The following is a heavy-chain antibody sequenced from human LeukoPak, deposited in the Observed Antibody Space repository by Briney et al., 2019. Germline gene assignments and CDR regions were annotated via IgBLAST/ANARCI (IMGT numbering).Heavy chain of an antibody. Sequence: GGSLRLSCAASGFIFSSCSMNWVRQAPGKGLEWVSSISGSSFYINYAESVRGRFTISRDNAENSVYLQMSSLRDEDTAVYYCARIRDPYGYAHLDLWGQGTLVTVSS. J-gene: IGHJ4*02. CDR1: GFIFSSCS. D-gene: IGHD5-18*01. CDR3: ARIRDPYGYAHLDL. CDR2: ISGSSFYI. V-gene: IGHV3-21*01.